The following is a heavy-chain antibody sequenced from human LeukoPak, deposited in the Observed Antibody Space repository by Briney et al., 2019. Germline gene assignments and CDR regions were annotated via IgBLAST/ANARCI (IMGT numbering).Heavy chain of an antibody. CDR1: GFTFSNFW. D-gene: IGHD1-1*01. V-gene: IGHV3-7*04. Sequence: GGSLRLSCAVSGFTFSNFWMSWVRQAPGRGLEWVANIHPEGNEKYHVESVEGRFTISRDNAKNLLFLQMNGLRVEDTAVYYCARGDDFSGDHWGQGTLVTVSS. CDR2: IHPEGNEK. CDR3: ARGDDFSGDH. J-gene: IGHJ4*02.